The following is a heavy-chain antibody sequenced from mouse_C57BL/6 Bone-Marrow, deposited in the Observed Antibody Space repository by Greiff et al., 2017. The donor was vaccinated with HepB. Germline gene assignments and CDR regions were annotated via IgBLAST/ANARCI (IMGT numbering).Heavy chain of an antibody. Sequence: VQLQQSGAELVRPGASVKLSCTASGFNIKDDYMHWVKQRPEQGLEWIGWIDPENGDTEYASKFQGKATITADTSSNTAYLQLSSLTSEDTAVYYCTTAYDGYDERLDAMDYWGQGTSVTVSS. J-gene: IGHJ4*01. V-gene: IGHV14-4*01. CDR1: GFNIKDDY. CDR3: TTAYDGYDERLDAMDY. D-gene: IGHD2-9*01. CDR2: IDPENGDT.